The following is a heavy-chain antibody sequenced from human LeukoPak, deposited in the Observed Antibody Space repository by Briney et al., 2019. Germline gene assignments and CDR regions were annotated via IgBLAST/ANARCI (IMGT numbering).Heavy chain of an antibody. V-gene: IGHV4-61*02. Sequence: SQTLSLTCAVSGGSISSGGYFWSWIRQPAGKGLEWIGRFYASGSTNYNPSLQSRVTISVDTSKNQFSLKLSPVTAADTAVYYCARASYPTLLGYCSSTSCEGAFDIWGQGTMVTVSS. CDR3: ARASYPTLLGYCSSTSCEGAFDI. J-gene: IGHJ3*02. D-gene: IGHD2-2*01. CDR2: FYASGST. CDR1: GGSISSGGYF.